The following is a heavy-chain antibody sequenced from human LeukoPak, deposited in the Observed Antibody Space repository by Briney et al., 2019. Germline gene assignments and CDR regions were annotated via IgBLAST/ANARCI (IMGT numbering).Heavy chain of an antibody. D-gene: IGHD1-26*01. V-gene: IGHV1-2*02. CDR2: INPNSGGT. J-gene: IGHJ6*03. CDR1: GYTFTGYY. Sequence: ASVKVSCKASGYTFTGYYMHWVRQAPGQGLEWMGWINPNSGGTNYAQKFQGRVTMTRDTSISTAYMELSRLRSDDTAVYYCARGATVGSYYYYYSYMAVWGKGTRFTVS. CDR3: ARGATVGSYYYYYSYMAV.